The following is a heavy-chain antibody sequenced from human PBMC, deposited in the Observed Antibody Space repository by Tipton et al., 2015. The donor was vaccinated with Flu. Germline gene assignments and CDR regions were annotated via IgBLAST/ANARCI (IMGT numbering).Heavy chain of an antibody. J-gene: IGHJ6*02. D-gene: IGHD3-22*01. CDR1: GGSISNYY. V-gene: IGHV4-59*01. CDR2: VYSTGST. Sequence: TLSLTCTVSGGSISNYYWTWIRQPPGKGLEWIGYVYSTGSTNYNPSLRSRLTISLDTSRNQFSLQLGSVTAADTAMYYCAREGQYDRGASRQRSPYYYAMDVWGQGTTVTVSS. CDR3: AREGQYDRGASRQRSPYYYAMDV.